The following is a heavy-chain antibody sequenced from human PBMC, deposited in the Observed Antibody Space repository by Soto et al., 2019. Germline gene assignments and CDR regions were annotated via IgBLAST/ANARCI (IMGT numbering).Heavy chain of an antibody. V-gene: IGHV3-23*01. CDR3: AKIPGIAAAGMYYFDY. CDR1: GFTFSSYA. D-gene: IGHD6-13*01. J-gene: IGHJ4*02. Sequence: GGSLRLSCAASGFTFSSYAMSWVRQAPGKGLEWVSAISGSGGSTYYADSVKGRFTISRDNSKNTLYLQMNSLRAEDTAVYYCAKIPGIAAAGMYYFDYWGQGTLVTSPQ. CDR2: ISGSGGST.